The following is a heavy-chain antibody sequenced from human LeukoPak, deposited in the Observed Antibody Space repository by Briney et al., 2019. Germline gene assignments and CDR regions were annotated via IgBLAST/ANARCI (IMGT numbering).Heavy chain of an antibody. CDR2: VDPRDGGT. Sequence: GASVKVSRKVSGNTLTELSMHWVRQAPGKGLEWMGGVDPRDGGTFYAQRFQGRVTMTEDTSTDTAYMELSSLRSEDTAIYYCAPFIPRPNDYGDYLYYYYGMDVWGQGTTVTVSS. V-gene: IGHV1-24*01. J-gene: IGHJ6*02. CDR3: APFIPRPNDYGDYLYYYYGMDV. CDR1: GNTLTELS. D-gene: IGHD4-17*01.